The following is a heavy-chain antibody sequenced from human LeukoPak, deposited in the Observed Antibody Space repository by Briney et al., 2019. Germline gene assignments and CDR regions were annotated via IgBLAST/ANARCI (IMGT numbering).Heavy chain of an antibody. V-gene: IGHV4-31*03. CDR1: GGSISSGGYY. J-gene: IGHJ4*02. CDR3: ARDNEWLDY. CDR2: IYYTGST. Sequence: SETLSLTCTVSGGSISSGGYYWSWIRQHPGKGLEWIGHIYYTGSTYYNPSLKSRVTISSETSKNQFSLKLSSVTAADTAVYYCARDNEWLDYWGQGNLVIVSS. D-gene: IGHD6-19*01.